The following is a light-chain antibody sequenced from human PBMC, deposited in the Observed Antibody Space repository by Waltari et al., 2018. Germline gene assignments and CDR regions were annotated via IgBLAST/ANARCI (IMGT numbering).Light chain of an antibody. CDR3: NSYSSSSSLVL. J-gene: IGLJ2*01. CDR2: DVS. V-gene: IGLV2-14*03. CDR1: SSDVGTYNY. Sequence: QSALTQPASVSGSPGQSITISCTGTSSDVGTYNYVSWYQQHPGKAPKLMIYDVSNRPSGCSDRFSGSKSGNTASLTISGLQAEDEADYYCNSYSSSSSLVLFGGGTKLTVV.